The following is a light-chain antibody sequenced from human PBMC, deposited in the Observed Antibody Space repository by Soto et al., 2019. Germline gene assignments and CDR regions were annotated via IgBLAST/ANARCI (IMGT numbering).Light chain of an antibody. J-gene: IGKJ5*01. CDR3: QQRSKWPLSVT. Sequence: EIVLTQSPATLSLSPGERATLSCRASQGVTTNLAWYQQKPGQAPRLLIYDASNRATGIPARFSGSGSGTDFTLTISNLEPEDFALYYCQQRSKWPLSVTFGQGTRLENK. CDR2: DAS. V-gene: IGKV3-11*01. CDR1: QGVTTN.